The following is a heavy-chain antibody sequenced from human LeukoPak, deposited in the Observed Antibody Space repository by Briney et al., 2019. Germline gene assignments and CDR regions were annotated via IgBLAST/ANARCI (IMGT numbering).Heavy chain of an antibody. CDR1: GFTFSSYE. D-gene: IGHD4-17*01. V-gene: IGHV3-48*03. J-gene: IGHJ4*02. CDR3: ARLPRPGYGTTTDY. Sequence: GGSLRLSCAASGFTFSSYEMNWVRQAPGKGLEWVSYISSSGSTIYYADSVKGRFTISRDHAQHSLYLQMNSLRAEDTAVYYCARLPRPGYGTTTDYWGQGTLVTVSS. CDR2: ISSSGSTI.